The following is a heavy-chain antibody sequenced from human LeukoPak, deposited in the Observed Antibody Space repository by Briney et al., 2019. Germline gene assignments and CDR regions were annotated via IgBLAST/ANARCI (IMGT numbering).Heavy chain of an antibody. CDR3: ARGLYYYGSGSYSMY. D-gene: IGHD3-10*01. V-gene: IGHV1-18*01. CDR1: GYTFTSYG. Sequence: ASVKVSCKASGYTFTSYGISGVRQAPVQGLEWMGWISAYNGNTNYAQKLQGRVTMTTDTSTSTAYMELRSLRFDDTAVYYCARGLYYYGSGSYSMYWGQGTLVTVSS. CDR2: ISAYNGNT. J-gene: IGHJ4*02.